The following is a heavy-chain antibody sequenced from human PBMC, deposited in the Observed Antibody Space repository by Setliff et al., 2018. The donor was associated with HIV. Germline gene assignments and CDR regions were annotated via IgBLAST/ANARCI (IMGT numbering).Heavy chain of an antibody. J-gene: IGHJ4*02. CDR2: INPHSGGT. D-gene: IGHD1-26*01. CDR1: GYTFTDFY. Sequence: GASVKVSCKASGYTFTDFYMHWVRQAPGQGPEWVAWINPHSGGTDFAQKFQGWVTMTSDTSINTVYMELNRLTSDDTAVYYCARGSAVGSTTTTAFDSWGQGTLVTVS. CDR3: ARGSAVGSTTTTAFDS. V-gene: IGHV1-2*04.